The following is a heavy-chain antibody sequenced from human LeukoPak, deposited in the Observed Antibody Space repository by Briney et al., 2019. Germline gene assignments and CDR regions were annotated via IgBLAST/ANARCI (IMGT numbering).Heavy chain of an antibody. V-gene: IGHV3-48*02. CDR2: ISSGSSTI. CDR3: ARETH. J-gene: IGHJ4*02. CDR1: GFTFGDYA. Sequence: GGSLRLSCTASGFTFGDYAMSWFRQAPGKGLEWVSYISSGSSTIYYADSVKGRFTISRDNAKNSLYLQMNSLRDEDTAVYYCARETHWGQGTLVTVSS.